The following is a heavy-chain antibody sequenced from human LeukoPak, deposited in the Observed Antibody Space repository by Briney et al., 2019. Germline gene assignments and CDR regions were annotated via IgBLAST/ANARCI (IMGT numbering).Heavy chain of an antibody. D-gene: IGHD2-2*01. CDR2: IILIFGTA. CDR3: ASRPAVVPAASGDY. V-gene: IGHV1-69*13. CDR1: GGTFSSYA. Sequence: ASVKVSCKASGGTFSSYAISWVRQAPGQGLEWRGGIILIFGTANYAQKFQGRVTITADESTSTAYMELSSLRSEDTAVCYCASRPAVVPAASGDYWGXGXLXXV. J-gene: IGHJ4*01.